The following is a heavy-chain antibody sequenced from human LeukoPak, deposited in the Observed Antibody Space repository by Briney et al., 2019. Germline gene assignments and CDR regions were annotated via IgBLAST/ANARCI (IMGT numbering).Heavy chain of an antibody. D-gene: IGHD3-22*01. J-gene: IGHJ3*02. Sequence: ASVTVSFMCSGYTFTNYALNWVRQAPGQGLAWMGWICAYNGNTNYSQKLQGRVTMTTDKSTSTAYMKLRRLRSDDTAVYYCARDLRYFYDSSGYYDAFYIWGEGRMVTVSS. CDR2: ICAYNGNT. CDR3: ARDLRYFYDSSGYYDAFYI. V-gene: IGHV1-18*01. CDR1: GYTFTNYA.